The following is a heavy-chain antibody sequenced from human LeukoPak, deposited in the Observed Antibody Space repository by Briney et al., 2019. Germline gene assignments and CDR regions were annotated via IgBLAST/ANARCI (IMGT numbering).Heavy chain of an antibody. CDR1: GYTFTGYY. CDR3: ARGPSCSGGSCYVTKFYYYYYMDV. CDR2: INPNSGGT. D-gene: IGHD2-15*01. V-gene: IGHV1-2*02. Sequence: GASVKVSCKASGYTFTGYYMHWVRQAPGQGLEWMGWINPNSGGTNYAQKFQGRVTMTRDTSISTAYMELSRLRSDDTAVYYCARGPSCSGGSCYVTKFYYYYYMDVWGKGTTVTVSS. J-gene: IGHJ6*03.